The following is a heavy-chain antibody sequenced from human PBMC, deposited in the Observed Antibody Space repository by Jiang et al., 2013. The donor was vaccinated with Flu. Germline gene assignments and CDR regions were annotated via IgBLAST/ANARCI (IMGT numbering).Heavy chain of an antibody. J-gene: IGHJ4*02. CDR1: GGSISSGGYY. CDR2: IYYSGST. V-gene: IGHV4-31*03. CDR3: ATTRDEGSGYYLPDY. Sequence: GSGLVKPSQTLSLTCSVSGGSISSGGYYWSWIRQHPGKGLEWIGYIYYSGSTYYNPSLKSRVTISVDTSKNQFSLKLSSVTAADTAVYYCATTRDEGSGYYLPDYWGQGTLVTVSS. D-gene: IGHD3-3*01.